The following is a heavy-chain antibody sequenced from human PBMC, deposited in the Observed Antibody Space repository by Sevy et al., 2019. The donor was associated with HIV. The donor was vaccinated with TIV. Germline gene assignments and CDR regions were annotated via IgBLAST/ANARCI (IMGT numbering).Heavy chain of an antibody. V-gene: IGHV3-30*02. J-gene: IGHJ4*02. Sequence: GGSLRLSCTTSGFTFSYSGMHWVRQAPGKGLEWVTFIQYDGRNTHYADSMKGRFTISRDNSKNMLYLQMNSLRGDDTAVYYCAKNTAAVGTGGFDYWGQGALVTVSS. D-gene: IGHD6-13*01. CDR2: IQYDGRNT. CDR1: GFTFSYSG. CDR3: AKNTAAVGTGGFDY.